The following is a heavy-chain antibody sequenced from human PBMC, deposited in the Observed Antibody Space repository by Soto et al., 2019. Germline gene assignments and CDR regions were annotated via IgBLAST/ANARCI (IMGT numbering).Heavy chain of an antibody. CDR2: LIPIFGTA. D-gene: IGHD5-12*01. V-gene: IGHV1-69*12. CDR3: ASRGDIVATIVDYYYGMDV. CDR1: GGTFSSYA. Sequence: QVQLVQSGAEVKKPGSSVKVSCKASGGTFSSYAISWVRQAPGQGLEWMGGLIPIFGTANYAQKFQGRVTITADESTSTAYMELSSLRSEDTAVYYCASRGDIVATIVDYYYGMDVWGQGTTVTVSS. J-gene: IGHJ6*02.